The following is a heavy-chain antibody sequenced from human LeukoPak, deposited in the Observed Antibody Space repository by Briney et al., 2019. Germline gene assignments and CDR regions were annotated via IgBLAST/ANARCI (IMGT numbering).Heavy chain of an antibody. CDR3: ARFGACSGGSCYSRTFDY. V-gene: IGHV4-38-2*01. Sequence: SETLSLTCAVSGYSISSGYYWGWIRQPPGKGLEWIGSIYHSGSTYYNPSLKSRVTISVDTSKNQFSLKPSSVTAADTAVYYCARFGACSGGSCYSRTFDYWGQGTLVTVSS. J-gene: IGHJ4*02. CDR1: GYSISSGYY. CDR2: IYHSGST. D-gene: IGHD2-15*01.